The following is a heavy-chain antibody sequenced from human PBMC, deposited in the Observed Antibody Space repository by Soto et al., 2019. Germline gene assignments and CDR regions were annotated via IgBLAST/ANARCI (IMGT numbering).Heavy chain of an antibody. CDR3: AKAYGDYVIRGYFQH. CDR1: GFTFSSYA. CDR2: ISGSGGST. D-gene: IGHD4-17*01. Sequence: GGSLRLSCAASGFTFSSYAMSWVRQAPGKGLEWVSAISGSGGSTYYADSVKGRFTISRDNSKNTLYLQMNSLRAEDTAVYYCAKAYGDYVIRGYFQHWGQGTLVTVSS. V-gene: IGHV3-23*01. J-gene: IGHJ1*01.